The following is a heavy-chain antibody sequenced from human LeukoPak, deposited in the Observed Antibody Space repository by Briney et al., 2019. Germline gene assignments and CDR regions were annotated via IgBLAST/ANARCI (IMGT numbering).Heavy chain of an antibody. V-gene: IGHV4-61*02. J-gene: IGHJ6*03. D-gene: IGHD2-2*01. CDR3: AREGSDQLPQSRWDYYYYYYMDV. Sequence: SQTLSLTCTVSGGSISSGSYYWSWIRQPAGKGLEWIGRINTSGSTNYNPSLRSRVTISVDTSKNQFSLTLSSVTAADTAVYYCAREGSDQLPQSRWDYYYYYYMDVWGKGTTVTVSS. CDR2: INTSGST. CDR1: GGSISSGSYY.